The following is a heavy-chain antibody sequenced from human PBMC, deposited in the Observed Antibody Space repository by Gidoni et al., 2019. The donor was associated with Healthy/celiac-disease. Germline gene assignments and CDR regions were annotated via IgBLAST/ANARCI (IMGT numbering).Heavy chain of an antibody. V-gene: IGHV4-39*01. Sequence: QLQLQESGPGLVKPSETLSLTCTVSGCSISSSSYYWGWIRQPPGKGLEWIGSIYYSGSTYYNPSLKSRVTISVDTSKNQFSLKLSSVTAADTAVYYCARQGTTVTTPFGYWGQGTLVTVSS. J-gene: IGHJ4*02. D-gene: IGHD4-17*01. CDR1: GCSISSSSYY. CDR2: IYYSGST. CDR3: ARQGTTVTTPFGY.